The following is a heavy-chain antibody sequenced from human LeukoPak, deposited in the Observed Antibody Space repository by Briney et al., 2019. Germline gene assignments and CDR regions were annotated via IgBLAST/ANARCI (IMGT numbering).Heavy chain of an antibody. CDR1: GFTFSDFP. J-gene: IGHJ4*02. V-gene: IGHV3-64D*06. D-gene: IGHD4-11*01. CDR2: ISKNEADT. CDR3: VQVGSNYYLN. Sequence: GGSLRLSCSPSGFTFSDFPMHCARHTTGKALEYDSAISKNEADTYYGDSVKGRFTTSRDNSKNTWYRQMSSLRTEDAVVFYWVQVGSNYYLNWGQGTLVIVSS.